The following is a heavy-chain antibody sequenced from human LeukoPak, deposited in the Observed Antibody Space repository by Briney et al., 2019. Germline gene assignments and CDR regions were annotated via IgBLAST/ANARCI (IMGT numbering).Heavy chain of an antibody. D-gene: IGHD1-26*01. V-gene: IGHV1-69*04. CDR3: ATLLVGATTGKYAFDI. J-gene: IGHJ3*02. Sequence: ASVKVSCKASGGTFSSYAISWVRQAPGQGLEWMGRIIPILGIANYAQKFQGRVTITADKSTSTAYMELSSLRSEDTAVYYCATLLVGATTGKYAFDIWGQGTMVTVSS. CDR2: IIPILGIA. CDR1: GGTFSSYA.